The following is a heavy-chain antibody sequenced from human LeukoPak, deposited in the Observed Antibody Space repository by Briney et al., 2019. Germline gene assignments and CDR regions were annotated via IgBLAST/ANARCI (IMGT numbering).Heavy chain of an antibody. CDR2: INSDGSST. CDR1: GFTFSSYW. Sequence: TGGSLRLSCAASGFTFSSYWMHWVRQAPGKGLVWVSRINSDGSSTSYADSVKGRFTISRDNAKNTLYLQMNSLRAEDTAVYYCAREQEYSYGFDYWGQGTLVTVSS. CDR3: AREQEYSYGFDY. J-gene: IGHJ4*02. D-gene: IGHD5-18*01. V-gene: IGHV3-74*01.